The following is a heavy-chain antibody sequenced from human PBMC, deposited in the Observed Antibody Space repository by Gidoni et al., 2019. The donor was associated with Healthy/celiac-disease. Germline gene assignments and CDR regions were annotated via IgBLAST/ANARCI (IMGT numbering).Heavy chain of an antibody. D-gene: IGHD3-3*01. Sequence: EVQLVESGGGLVQPGGSLRLSCAASGFTFSSYEMNWVRQAPGKGLEWVSYISSSGSTIYYADSVKGRFTISRDNAKNSLYLQMNSLRAEDTAVYYCARSDITIFGVGYFDYWGQGTLVTVSS. CDR1: GFTFSSYE. CDR2: ISSSGSTI. V-gene: IGHV3-48*03. J-gene: IGHJ4*02. CDR3: ARSDITIFGVGYFDY.